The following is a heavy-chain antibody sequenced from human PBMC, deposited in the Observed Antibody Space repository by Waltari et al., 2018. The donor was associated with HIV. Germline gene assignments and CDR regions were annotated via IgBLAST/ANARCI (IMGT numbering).Heavy chain of an antibody. CDR3: ARDSTRGTHNYYYAMDV. D-gene: IGHD3-16*01. V-gene: IGHV4-59*01. CDR2: IYNSGRI. Sequence: QVQLQESGPGLVAPSETLSLTCTISGDYFSSYYWSWIRQSPGKGLEWIGYIYNSGRINYNPSLKSRVTMSVDTSKNQFSLKLRSVTAADTAVYYCARDSTRGTHNYYYAMDVWGHGTTVTVSS. CDR1: GDYFSSYY. J-gene: IGHJ6*02.